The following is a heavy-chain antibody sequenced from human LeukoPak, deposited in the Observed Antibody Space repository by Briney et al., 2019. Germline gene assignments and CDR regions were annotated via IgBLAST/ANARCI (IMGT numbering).Heavy chain of an antibody. CDR2: IYHSGST. CDR3: ARSIWFGEYYFDY. CDR1: GYSISSGYY. J-gene: IGHJ4*02. Sequence: PSETLSLTCTVSGYSISSGYYWGWIRQPPGKGLEWIGGIYHSGSTYYNPSLKSRVTISVDTSKNQFSLKLSSVTAADTAVYYCARSIWFGEYYFDYWGQGTLVTVSS. V-gene: IGHV4-38-2*02. D-gene: IGHD3-10*01.